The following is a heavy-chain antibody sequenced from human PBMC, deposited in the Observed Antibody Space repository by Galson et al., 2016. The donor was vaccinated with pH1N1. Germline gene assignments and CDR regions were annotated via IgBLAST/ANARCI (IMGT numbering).Heavy chain of an antibody. J-gene: IGHJ4*02. V-gene: IGHV4-39*01. CDR2: IYYSGIT. Sequence: KGLEWIASIYYSGITYYKASLKSRLLISVDTSKNQFSLRLTSVTAADTAVYYCLRHPRFSSRRAVDFDYWGQGIQVIVSS. CDR3: LRHPRFSSRRAVDFDY.